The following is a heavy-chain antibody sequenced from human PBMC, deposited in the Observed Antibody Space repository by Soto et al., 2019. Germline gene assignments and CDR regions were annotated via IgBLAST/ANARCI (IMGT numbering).Heavy chain of an antibody. CDR3: ARGVDPWSGYLF. V-gene: IGHV4-34*01. CDR1: GGSFDGYY. J-gene: IGHJ4*02. D-gene: IGHD3-3*01. Sequence: SETLSLTCALYGGSFDGYYWSWIRQSPGKGLEWIGEIHHSGSTKYNPSLKSRVSLSVDTSTKQFSLKMTSMTAADRGVYYCARGVDPWSGYLFWGQGTPVTVSS. CDR2: IHHSGST.